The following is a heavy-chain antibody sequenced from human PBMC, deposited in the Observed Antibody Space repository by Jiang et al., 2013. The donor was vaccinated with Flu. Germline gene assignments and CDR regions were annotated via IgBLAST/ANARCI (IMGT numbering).Heavy chain of an antibody. V-gene: IGHV3-53*01. Sequence: LLESGGGLIQPGGSLRLSCAASGFTVSSNYMSWVRQAPGKGLEWVSVLYSGGTTYYADSVKGRFTISRDSSKNTLFLQMNSLRAEDTAVYYCATGIAVAGRFDYWGQGTLVTVSS. CDR2: LYSGGTT. CDR3: ATGIAVAGRFDY. J-gene: IGHJ4*02. D-gene: IGHD6-19*01. CDR1: GFTVSSNY.